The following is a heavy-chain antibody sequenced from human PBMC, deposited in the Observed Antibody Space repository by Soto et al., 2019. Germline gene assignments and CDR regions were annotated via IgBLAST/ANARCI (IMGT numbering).Heavy chain of an antibody. CDR1: GFTFSNAW. V-gene: IGHV3-15*07. CDR2: IKSKTDGGTT. D-gene: IGHD5-12*01. Sequence: VGSLRLSCAASGFTFSNAWMNWVRQAPGKGLEWVGRIKSKTDGGTTDYAAPVKGRFTISRDDSKNTLYLQMNGLKTEDTAVYYCTTRVHIVATRFDYWGQGTLVTVSS. J-gene: IGHJ4*02. CDR3: TTRVHIVATRFDY.